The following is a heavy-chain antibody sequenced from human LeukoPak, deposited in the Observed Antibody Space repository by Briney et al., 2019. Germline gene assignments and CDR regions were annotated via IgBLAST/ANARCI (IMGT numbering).Heavy chain of an antibody. V-gene: IGHV4-39*01. D-gene: IGHD3-10*01. J-gene: IGHJ4*02. CDR3: ARVRYSSGSLDY. CDR2: IYYTGST. CDR1: GGSISSSSYY. Sequence: SETLSLTCTVSGGSISSSSYYWGWIRQSPGKGLEWIGNIYYTGSTYYNPSLKSRVTISLDTSKNQFSLKVTSVTAADTAVYYCARVRYSSGSLDYWGQGTLVSVSS.